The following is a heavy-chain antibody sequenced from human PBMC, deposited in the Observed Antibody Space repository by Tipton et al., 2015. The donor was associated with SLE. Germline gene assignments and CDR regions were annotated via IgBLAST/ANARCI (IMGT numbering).Heavy chain of an antibody. CDR1: GGSMSTYY. Sequence: TLSLTCTVSGGSMSTYYWSWIRQPPGKGLEWIGYIYYSGSTSYNPSLKSRVTISVDTSRSQFSLKLTSVTAADTAIYYCARDLNGYNRGYYYYMDVWGKGTTVTVSS. V-gene: IGHV4-59*01. CDR3: ARDLNGYNRGYYYYMDV. D-gene: IGHD5-24*01. CDR2: IYYSGST. J-gene: IGHJ6*03.